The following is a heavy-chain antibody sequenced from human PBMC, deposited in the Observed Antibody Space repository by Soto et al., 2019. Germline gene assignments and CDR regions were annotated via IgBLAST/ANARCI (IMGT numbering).Heavy chain of an antibody. CDR3: ARDRQGLAPFDGLAA. Sequence: QMQLVQSGAEVKKPGASVKVSCKVSGNTFSDHFLHWVRQAPGQGPEWMGWIKPSSGGTHLAQKFKGRVTFTSDASISTSYMELTSLTSDDAAVYFCARDRQGLAPFDGLAAWGQGNKVTVSS. CDR1: GNTFSDHF. J-gene: IGHJ6*02. CDR2: IKPSSGGT. D-gene: IGHD3-16*01. V-gene: IGHV1-2*02.